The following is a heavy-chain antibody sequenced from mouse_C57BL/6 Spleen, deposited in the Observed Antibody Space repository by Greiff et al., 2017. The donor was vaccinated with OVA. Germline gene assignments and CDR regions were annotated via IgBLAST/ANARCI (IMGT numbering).Heavy chain of an antibody. CDR2: IWTGGGT. J-gene: IGHJ4*01. CDR1: GFSLTSYA. D-gene: IGHD1-1*01. CDR3: ARKREIYYGNYYAMDY. Sequence: QVQLQQSGPGLVAPSQSLSITCTVSGFSLTSYAISWVRQPPGKGLEWLGVIWTGGGTNYNSALISRQSISTDNSKSQVFLKMNSLQTDDTARYYCARKREIYYGNYYAMDYWGQGTSVTVSS. V-gene: IGHV2-9-1*01.